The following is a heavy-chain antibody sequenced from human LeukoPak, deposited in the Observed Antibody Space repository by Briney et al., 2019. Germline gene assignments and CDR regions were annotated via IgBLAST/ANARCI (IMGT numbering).Heavy chain of an antibody. J-gene: IGHJ4*02. Sequence: GGSLRLSCAASGFTFDDYAMHWVRQAPGKGLEWVSGISWNSGSIGYADSVKGRFTISRDNAKNSLYLQMNSLRAEDTALYYCAKDRGPYYYGSGSAFDYWGQGTLVTVSS. D-gene: IGHD3-10*01. V-gene: IGHV3-9*01. CDR2: ISWNSGSI. CDR3: AKDRGPYYYGSGSAFDY. CDR1: GFTFDDYA.